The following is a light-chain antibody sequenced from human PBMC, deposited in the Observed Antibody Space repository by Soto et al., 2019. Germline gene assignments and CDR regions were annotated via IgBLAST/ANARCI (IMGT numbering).Light chain of an antibody. J-gene: IGKJ2*01. V-gene: IGKV3D-15*01. Sequence: EIVMTQSPAALSLSPGERATLSCRASQTVSRSLAWYQQKPGQAPRLLIYAASTRATGIPDRFSGSGSGTDFTLTISGLQSEDFAVYDCQQYIDWPPYTFGQGTKLEIK. CDR2: AAS. CDR1: QTVSRS. CDR3: QQYIDWPPYT.